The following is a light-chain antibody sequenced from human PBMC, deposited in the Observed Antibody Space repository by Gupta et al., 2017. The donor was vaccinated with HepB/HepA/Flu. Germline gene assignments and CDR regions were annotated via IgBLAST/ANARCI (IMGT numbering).Light chain of an antibody. CDR3: QQHHSSPPRT. J-gene: IGKJ1*01. Sequence: EIVMSQSPAILSLSPRGRATLSCRASQSVDRDVSWYQQKPGQAPRLLIYDAATRVDSIPARLSSGRSGTEVSLTVSRLQSEDFVVYFCQQHHSSPPRTFGQGTKVEV. CDR2: DAA. CDR1: QSVDRD. V-gene: IGKV3-15*01.